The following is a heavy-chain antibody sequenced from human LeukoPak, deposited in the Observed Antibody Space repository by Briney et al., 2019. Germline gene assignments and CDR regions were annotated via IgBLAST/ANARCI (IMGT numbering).Heavy chain of an antibody. D-gene: IGHD3-9*01. CDR1: GFTFSSYG. Sequence: GGSLRLSCAASGFTFSSYGMHWVRQAPGKGLEWVAFIRYDGSNKYYADSVKGRFTISRDNSKNTLYLQMNSLRAEDTAVYYCAKGGDDILTGYSVYYFDYWGQGTLVTVSS. J-gene: IGHJ4*02. V-gene: IGHV3-30*02. CDR2: IRYDGSNK. CDR3: AKGGDDILTGYSVYYFDY.